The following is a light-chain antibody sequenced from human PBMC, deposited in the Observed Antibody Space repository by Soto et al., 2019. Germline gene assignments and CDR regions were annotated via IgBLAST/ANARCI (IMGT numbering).Light chain of an antibody. CDR2: GNR. Sequence: QSVLTQPPSASGAPGQRVTISCTGNNSNLGAGYDVHWYQQLPGAAPKLVIFGNRHRPSGVPERFSGSKSGTSASLAITGVQAEDEADYYCQAYDYRLTASVFGGGTKLTVL. CDR1: NSNLGAGYD. J-gene: IGLJ3*02. CDR3: QAYDYRLTASV. V-gene: IGLV1-40*01.